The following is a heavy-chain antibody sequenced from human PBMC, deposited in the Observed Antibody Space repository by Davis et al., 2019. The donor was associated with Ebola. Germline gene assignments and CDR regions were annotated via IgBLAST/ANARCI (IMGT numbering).Heavy chain of an antibody. V-gene: IGHV3-33*08. CDR3: ARDSRYYDFWSGYNSSYYGMDV. D-gene: IGHD3-3*01. J-gene: IGHJ6*02. Sequence: GESLKISCAASGFTVSSNYMSWVRQAPGKGLEWVAVIWYDGSNKYYADSVKGRFTISRDNSKNTLYLQMNSLRAEDTAVYYCARDSRYYDFWSGYNSSYYGMDVWGQGTTVTVSS. CDR1: GFTVSSNY. CDR2: IWYDGSNK.